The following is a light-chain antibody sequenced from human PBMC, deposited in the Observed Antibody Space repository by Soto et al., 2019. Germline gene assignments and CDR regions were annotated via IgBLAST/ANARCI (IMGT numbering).Light chain of an antibody. CDR2: DVT. CDR1: SSDVGTHGY. J-gene: IGLJ3*02. CDR3: MCYAGGNNWV. Sequence: QSVLTQPPSASGSPGQSVTTSCTGTSSDVGTHGYVSWYQQHAGKAPKLMIYDVTKRPSGVPDRFSGSKSANTASLTVSGLQAEDEADYYCMCYAGGNNWVFGGGTQLTVL. V-gene: IGLV2-8*01.